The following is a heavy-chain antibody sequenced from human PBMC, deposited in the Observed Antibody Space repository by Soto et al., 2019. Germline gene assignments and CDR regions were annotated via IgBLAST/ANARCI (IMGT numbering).Heavy chain of an antibody. CDR2: IYDSGST. Sequence: SETLSLTCTVSGGSISSGDYYWSWIRQPPGKGLEWIGYIYDSGSTYYNSSLKSRVNITLDTSKNQFSLKLTSVTAADTAVYYCARDNGVGPWGQGTMVTVSS. V-gene: IGHV4-30-4*01. D-gene: IGHD2-8*01. CDR1: GGSISSGDYY. CDR3: ARDNGVGP. J-gene: IGHJ5*02.